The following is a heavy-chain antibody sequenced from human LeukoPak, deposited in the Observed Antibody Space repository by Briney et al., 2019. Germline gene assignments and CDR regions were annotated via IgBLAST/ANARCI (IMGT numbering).Heavy chain of an antibody. V-gene: IGHV1-8*01. J-gene: IGHJ4*02. Sequence: RASVKVSCKASGYTFTSSDINWVRQAAGQGLEWMGWINPNSGRTGYAQKFQGRVTMTENTSISTAYMELGSLRFDDTAVYYCARGRSGLAAAGTYDYWGQGTLITVSS. D-gene: IGHD6-25*01. CDR2: INPNSGRT. CDR3: ARGRSGLAAAGTYDY. CDR1: GYTFTSSD.